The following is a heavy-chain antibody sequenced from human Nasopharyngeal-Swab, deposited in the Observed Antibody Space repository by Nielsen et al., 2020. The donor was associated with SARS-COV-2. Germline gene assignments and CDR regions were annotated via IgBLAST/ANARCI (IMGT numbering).Heavy chain of an antibody. CDR3: ARDDCSSTSCYGRSNAFDI. J-gene: IGHJ3*02. V-gene: IGHV3-48*02. Sequence: WIRQPPGKGLEWVSYISSSSSTIYYADSVKGRFTISRDNAKNSLYLQMNSLRDEDTAVYYCARDDCSSTSCYGRSNAFDIRGQGTMVTVSS. D-gene: IGHD2-2*01. CDR2: ISSSSSTI.